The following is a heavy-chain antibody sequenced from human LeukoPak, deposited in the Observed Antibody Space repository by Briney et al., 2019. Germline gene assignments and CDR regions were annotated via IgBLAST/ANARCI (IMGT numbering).Heavy chain of an antibody. D-gene: IGHD3-22*01. CDR2: IKGDGSET. CDR1: GFTFSDYW. J-gene: IGHJ5*02. V-gene: IGHV3-74*01. Sequence: GGSLILSCAASGFTFSDYWMHWVRQVPGKGLVWVSRIKGDGSETTISRDNAKNTLFLQMNSLRVEDTAVYYCVRGQIGVSVIVHWGQGTLVTVSS. CDR3: VRGQIGVSVIVH.